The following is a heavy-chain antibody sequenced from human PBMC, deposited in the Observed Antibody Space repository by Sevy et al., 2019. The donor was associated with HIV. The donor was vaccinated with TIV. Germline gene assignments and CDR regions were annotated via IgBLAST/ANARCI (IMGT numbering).Heavy chain of an antibody. J-gene: IGHJ4*02. Sequence: GGSLRLSCAASGFTFSSYSMNWVRQAPGKGLEWVSYISSSSSTIYYAYSVKGRFTISRDNAKNSLYLQMNSLRDEDTAVYYCARAEDGSGSYGYWGQGTLVTVSS. CDR3: ARAEDGSGSYGY. CDR1: GFTFSSYS. V-gene: IGHV3-48*02. D-gene: IGHD3-10*01. CDR2: ISSSSSTI.